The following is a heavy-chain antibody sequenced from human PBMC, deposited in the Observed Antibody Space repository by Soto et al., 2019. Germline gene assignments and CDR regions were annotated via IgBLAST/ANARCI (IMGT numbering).Heavy chain of an antibody. V-gene: IGHV1-18*01. CDR3: AKSNTYCSGGSCSEYFQH. D-gene: IGHD2-15*01. CDR2: ISAYNGNT. CDR1: GYTFTSYG. Sequence: ASVKVSCKASGYTFTSYGISWVRQAPGQGLEWMGWISAYNGNTNYAQKLQGRVTMTTDTSTSTAYMELRSLRSDDTAVYCCAKSNTYCSGGSCSEYFQHWGQGTLVTVSS. J-gene: IGHJ1*01.